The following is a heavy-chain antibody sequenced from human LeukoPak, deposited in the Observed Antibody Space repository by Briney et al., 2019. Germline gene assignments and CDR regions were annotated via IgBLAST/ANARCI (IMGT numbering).Heavy chain of an antibody. V-gene: IGHV3-21*01. D-gene: IGHD3-3*01. CDR3: ARFPQKDNPPIFGVITEDY. CDR1: GFTFSTYS. Sequence: GGSLRLSCAASGFTFSTYSMNWVRQAPGKGLEWVSSISSRSTYIYYADSVKGRFTISRDNAKNSLYLQMNSLRAEDTAVYYCARFPQKDNPPIFGVITEDYWGQGTLVTVSS. CDR2: ISSRSTYI. J-gene: IGHJ4*02.